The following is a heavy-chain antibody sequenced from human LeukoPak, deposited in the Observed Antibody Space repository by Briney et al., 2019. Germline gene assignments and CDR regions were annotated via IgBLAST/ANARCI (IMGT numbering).Heavy chain of an antibody. J-gene: IGHJ4*02. Sequence: SGTLSLTCTVSGGSISSGGYYWSWIRQPPGKGLEWIGYIYHSGSTYYNPSLKSRVTISVDRSKNQFSLKLSSVTAADTAVYYCAREGVVVVPAARSYYFDYWGQGTLVTVSS. CDR1: GGSISSGGYY. D-gene: IGHD2-2*01. CDR2: IYHSGST. V-gene: IGHV4-30-2*01. CDR3: AREGVVVVPAARSYYFDY.